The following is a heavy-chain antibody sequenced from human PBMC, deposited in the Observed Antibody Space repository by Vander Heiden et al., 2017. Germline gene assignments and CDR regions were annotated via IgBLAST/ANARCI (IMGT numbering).Heavy chain of an antibody. CDR3: AREGSGNYFDLGYYYYGMDV. J-gene: IGHJ6*02. CDR1: AAAVTGYY. V-gene: IGHV4-59*02. CDR2: SYDSGSP. Sequence: HVQLQESGPGLAKPSATLSLTRTVSAAAVTGYYSNWIRQPPGKRLEWIGHSYDSGSPDYNPSLKSRVTMSIDTSKNQISLILSSVTAADTAVYYCAREGSGNYFDLGYYYYGMDVWGQGTTVTVSS. D-gene: IGHD3-22*01.